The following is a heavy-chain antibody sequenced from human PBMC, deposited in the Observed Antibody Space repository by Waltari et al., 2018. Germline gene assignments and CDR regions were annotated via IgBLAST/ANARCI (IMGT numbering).Heavy chain of an antibody. CDR3: ARGGAYGSGTPPGGAFDI. Sequence: QVQLVESGGGVVQPGRSLRLSCAASGFTFSSYAMHWVRQAPGTGLEWVACISYDGSNKCYADSVKGRFTSSRENSKNTLYLQMNSLRAEDTAVDYCARGGAYGSGTPPGGAFDIWGQGTMVTVSS. CDR2: ISYDGSNK. CDR1: GFTFSSYA. V-gene: IGHV3-30-3*01. D-gene: IGHD3-10*01. J-gene: IGHJ3*02.